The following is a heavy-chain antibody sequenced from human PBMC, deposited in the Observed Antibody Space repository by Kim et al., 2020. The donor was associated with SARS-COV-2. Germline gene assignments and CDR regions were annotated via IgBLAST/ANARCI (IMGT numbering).Heavy chain of an antibody. D-gene: IGHD2-21*01. CDR2: ST. V-gene: IGHV4-39*01. CDR3: ARGERYGMDV. J-gene: IGHJ6*02. Sequence: STNYNPYLKSRVTISVDTSKNQFSLKLSSVTAADTAVYYCARGERYGMDVWGQGTTVTVSS.